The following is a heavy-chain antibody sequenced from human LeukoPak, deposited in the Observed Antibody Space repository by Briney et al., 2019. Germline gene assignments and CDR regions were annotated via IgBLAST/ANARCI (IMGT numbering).Heavy chain of an antibody. V-gene: IGHV4-39*01. D-gene: IGHD2-15*01. J-gene: IGHJ4*02. CDR1: GGSISSAGYY. Sequence: PSETLSLTCTVSGGSISSAGYYWGWIRQPPGKGLEWIGSIYYSGSTYYNPSLKSRVTISVDTSKNQFSLKLSSVTAADTAVYYCVAAGTPFPAPGYWGQGTLVTVSS. CDR3: VAAGTPFPAPGY. CDR2: IYYSGST.